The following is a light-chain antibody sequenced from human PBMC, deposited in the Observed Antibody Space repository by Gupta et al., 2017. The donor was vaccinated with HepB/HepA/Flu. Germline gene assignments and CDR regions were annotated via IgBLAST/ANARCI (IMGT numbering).Light chain of an antibody. CDR3: QQYDNGPPLT. Sequence: EIVMTQSPATLSVSPGERATLSCRASQSINSNLAWYQQKPGQPPRLLMYGASSRATGIPARFSGSGYGTEFMLTISSLQSEDIAIYYCQQYDNGPPLTFGGGTKVEIK. CDR1: QSINSN. V-gene: IGKV3-15*01. CDR2: GAS. J-gene: IGKJ4*01.